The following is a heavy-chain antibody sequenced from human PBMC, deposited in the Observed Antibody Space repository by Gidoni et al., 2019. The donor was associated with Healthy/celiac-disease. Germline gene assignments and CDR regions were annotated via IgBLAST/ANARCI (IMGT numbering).Heavy chain of an antibody. Sequence: QVQLVQSGAEVKKPGSSVKVSCKASGGTFSSYAISWVRQAHGQGLEWMGGIIPIFGTANYAQKFQGRVTITADKSTSTAYMELSSLRSEDTAVYYCASLIYDSSGYYYSFDYWGQGTLVTVSS. V-gene: IGHV1-69*06. CDR3: ASLIYDSSGYYYSFDY. CDR1: GGTFSSYA. J-gene: IGHJ4*02. CDR2: IIPIFGTA. D-gene: IGHD3-22*01.